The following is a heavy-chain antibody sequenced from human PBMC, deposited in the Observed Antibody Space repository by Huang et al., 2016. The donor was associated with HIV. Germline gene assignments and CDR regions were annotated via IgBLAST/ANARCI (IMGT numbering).Heavy chain of an antibody. V-gene: IGHV3-30*18. CDR3: TKGHYYDTNGYVAFDI. Sequence: QVQLVESGGGVVRPGRSLRLSCAASRFTFSKFAMHWVRRAPGKGLEWSAVISYDGSSKHYADSVTGRLTISRDNSNNTLYLQMNSLTVEDTAVYYCTKGHYYDTNGYVAFDIWGQVTMVTVSS. CDR2: ISYDGSSK. J-gene: IGHJ3*02. CDR1: RFTFSKFA. D-gene: IGHD3-22*01.